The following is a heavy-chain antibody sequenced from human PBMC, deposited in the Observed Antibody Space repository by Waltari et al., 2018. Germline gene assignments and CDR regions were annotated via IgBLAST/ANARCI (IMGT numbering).Heavy chain of an antibody. CDR3: ARDYYDSSGDY. J-gene: IGHJ4*02. D-gene: IGHD3-22*01. CDR2: IIPILGIA. Sequence: QVQLVQSGAEVKKPGSSVKVSCKASGGTFSSYTISSVRQAPGQGLEWMGRIIPILGIANYAQKFQGRVTITADKSTSTAYMELSSLRSEDTAVYYCARDYYDSSGDYWGQGTLVTVSS. V-gene: IGHV1-69*08. CDR1: GGTFSSYT.